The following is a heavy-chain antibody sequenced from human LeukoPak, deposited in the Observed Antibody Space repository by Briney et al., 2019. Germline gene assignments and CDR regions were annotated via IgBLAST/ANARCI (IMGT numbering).Heavy chain of an antibody. CDR1: GFTFSSYA. D-gene: IGHD6-19*01. V-gene: IGHV3-23*01. CDR2: ISGSGGST. Sequence: AGGSLRLSCAASGFTFSSYAMIWVRQAPGKGLEWVSAISGSGGSTYYADFVKGRFTISRDNSKNTLYLQMNSLRAEDTAVYYCAKGKQWPGGYFDYWGQGTLVTVSS. CDR3: AKGKQWPGGYFDY. J-gene: IGHJ4*02.